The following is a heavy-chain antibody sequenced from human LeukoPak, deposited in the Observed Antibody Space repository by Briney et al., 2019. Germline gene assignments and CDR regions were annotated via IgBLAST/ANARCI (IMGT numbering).Heavy chain of an antibody. D-gene: IGHD1-1*01. V-gene: IGHV1-18*01. J-gene: IGHJ4*02. CDR2: ISANSGNT. CDR1: VYTFSSYG. CDR3: ARDGGYNWNDRNDF. Sequence: GASVKVSCKASVYTFSSYGISWVRQAPGQGLEWMGWISANSGNTNYAQKLQGRVTMTTDTSTSTAYMDLRSLRSDDTAVYYCARDGGYNWNDRNDFWGQGTLVTVSS.